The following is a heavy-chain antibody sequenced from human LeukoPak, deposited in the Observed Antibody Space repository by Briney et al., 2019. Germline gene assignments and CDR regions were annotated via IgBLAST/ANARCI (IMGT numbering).Heavy chain of an antibody. CDR3: ARDVYGGNSAEYFQH. CDR1: GFTFSSYG. Sequence: GESLKISCAASGFTFSSYGMHWVRQAPGKGLEWVAVIWFDGSNKYYADSVKGRFTISRDNSKNTLYLQMNSLRAEDTAVYYCARDVYGGNSAEYFQHWGQGTLVTVSS. J-gene: IGHJ1*01. V-gene: IGHV3-33*01. CDR2: IWFDGSNK. D-gene: IGHD4-23*01.